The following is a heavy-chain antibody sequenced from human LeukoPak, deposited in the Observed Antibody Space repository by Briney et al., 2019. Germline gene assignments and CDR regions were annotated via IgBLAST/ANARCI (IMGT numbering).Heavy chain of an antibody. Sequence: PSETLSLTCSVSSGFFSSYYWGWVRQPPGKGLEWIGRIYSIGTTHYNPSLKSRVTMSIDTSTNQFSLNLTSVTAADTAVYYCGRQGYTPSCYFLDYWSRGTLVVVS. V-gene: IGHV4-4*07. CDR2: IYSIGTT. D-gene: IGHD2-2*01. CDR1: SGFFSSYY. J-gene: IGHJ4*02. CDR3: GRQGYTPSCYFLDY.